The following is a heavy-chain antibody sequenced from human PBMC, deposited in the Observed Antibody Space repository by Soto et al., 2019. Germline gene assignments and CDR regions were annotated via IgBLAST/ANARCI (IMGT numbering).Heavy chain of an antibody. CDR1: GGTFSSYA. Sequence: ASVKVSCKASGGTFSSYAISWVRQAPGQGLEWMGGIIPIFGTANYAQKFQGRFTITADESTSTAYMELSSLRSEDTAVYYCARGKSRQQLVSYYGMDVWGQGTTVTVSS. CDR2: IIPIFGTA. V-gene: IGHV1-69*13. CDR3: ARGKSRQQLVSYYGMDV. D-gene: IGHD6-13*01. J-gene: IGHJ6*02.